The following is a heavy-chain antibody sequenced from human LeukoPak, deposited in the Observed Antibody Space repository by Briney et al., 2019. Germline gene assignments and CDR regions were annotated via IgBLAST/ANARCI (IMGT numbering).Heavy chain of an antibody. CDR1: GYTFTGYY. Sequence: ASVKVSCKTSGYTFTGYYIHWVRQAPGQGLEWMGWINPNSGGTNYAQKFQGRVTMTRDTSLSTAYMELSRLRSDDTAVYYCARATDISSWYLAYWGQGTLVTVSS. CDR2: INPNSGGT. J-gene: IGHJ4*02. V-gene: IGHV1-2*02. D-gene: IGHD6-13*01. CDR3: ARATDISSWYLAY.